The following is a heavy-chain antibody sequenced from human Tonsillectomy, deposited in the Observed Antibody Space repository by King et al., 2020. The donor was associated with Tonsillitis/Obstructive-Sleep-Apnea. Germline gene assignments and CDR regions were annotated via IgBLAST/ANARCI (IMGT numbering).Heavy chain of an antibody. CDR2: ISSSSSYT. CDR1: GFTFSDYY. J-gene: IGHJ4*02. CDR3: AREEVYYYSSHSIDY. Sequence: VQLVESGGGLVKPGGSLRLSCAASGFTFSDYYMSWIRQAPGKGLEWVSYISSSSSYTNYADSVKGRFTISRDNAKNSLYLQMNSLRAEDTAVYYCAREEVYYYSSHSIDYWGQGTLVTVSS. D-gene: IGHD3-22*01. V-gene: IGHV3-11*06.